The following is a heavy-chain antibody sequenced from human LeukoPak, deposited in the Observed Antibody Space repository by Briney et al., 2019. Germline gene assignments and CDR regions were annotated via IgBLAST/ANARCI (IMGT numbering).Heavy chain of an antibody. V-gene: IGHV4-39*01. D-gene: IGHD1-1*01. CDR3: SKRTGLGY. J-gene: IGHJ4*02. CDR1: GGSISSYY. Sequence: SETLSLTCTVSGGSISSYYWGWIRQPPGKGLEWIGSVFYTGNTSYNPSLRSRVTISVDTSKNQFSLKLNSVTAADTAVYYCSKRTGLGYWGQGILVTVTS. CDR2: VFYTGNT.